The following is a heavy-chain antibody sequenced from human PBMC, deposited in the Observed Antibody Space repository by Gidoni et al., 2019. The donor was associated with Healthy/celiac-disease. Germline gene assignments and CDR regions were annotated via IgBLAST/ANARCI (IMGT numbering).Heavy chain of an antibody. Sequence: VQLVESGGGLIQPGRSLSLSCAAPGFTVSSNYMSWVRQAPGKGLEWVSVIYSGGSTFYADSVKGRFTFARDNAKSTLYLQMNSLGAGDTAVYYCAREGGGYAFDIWGQGTMVTVSS. J-gene: IGHJ3*02. CDR1: GFTVSSNY. CDR2: IYSGGST. D-gene: IGHD3-16*01. V-gene: IGHV3-53*01. CDR3: AREGGGYAFDI.